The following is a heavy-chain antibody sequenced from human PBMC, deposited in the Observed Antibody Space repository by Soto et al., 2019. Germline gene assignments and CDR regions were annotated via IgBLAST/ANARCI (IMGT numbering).Heavy chain of an antibody. CDR3: AREDTRWFDP. Sequence: SETLSLTCTVSDVSITNYYWSWIRQPPGRGLEWLGYVYYTGSTSYNPSLKSRVAMSVDTSKKQISLKLTSVTAADTAVYYCAREDTRWFDPWGQGTMVTVYS. CDR1: DVSITNYY. V-gene: IGHV4-59*01. D-gene: IGHD5-18*01. J-gene: IGHJ5*02. CDR2: VYYTGST.